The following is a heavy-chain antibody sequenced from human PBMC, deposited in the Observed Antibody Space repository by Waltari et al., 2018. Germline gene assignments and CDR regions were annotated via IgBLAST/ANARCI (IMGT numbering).Heavy chain of an antibody. CDR1: GGTFSSYA. D-gene: IGHD2-15*01. CDR3: ARVTRYCSGGSCYSGPSWFDP. J-gene: IGHJ5*02. V-gene: IGHV1-69*06. CDR2: IIPIFGTT. Sequence: QVQLVQSGAEVKKPGSSVKVSCKASGGTFSSYAISWVRQAPGQGREWMGGIIPIFGTTNYAQKFQGRVTITADKSTSTAYMELSSLRSEDTAVYYCARVTRYCSGGSCYSGPSWFDPWGQGTLVTVSS.